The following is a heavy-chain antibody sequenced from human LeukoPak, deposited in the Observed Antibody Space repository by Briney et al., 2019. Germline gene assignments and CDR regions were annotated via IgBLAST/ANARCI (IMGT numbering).Heavy chain of an antibody. V-gene: IGHV3-48*03. CDR2: ISSSGRTK. D-gene: IGHD1-26*01. J-gene: IGHJ4*02. Sequence: GGSLRLSCAASGFTFSSYEMNWVRQAPGKGLEWVSYISSSGRTKYYADSVKGRFTISRDNAKNSLYLQMNSLRAEDTAVYYCARGIVGATNDYWGQGTLVTVSS. CDR1: GFTFSSYE. CDR3: ARGIVGATNDY.